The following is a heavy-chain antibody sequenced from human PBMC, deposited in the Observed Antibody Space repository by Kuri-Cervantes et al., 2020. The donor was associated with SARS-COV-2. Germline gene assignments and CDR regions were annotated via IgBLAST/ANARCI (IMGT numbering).Heavy chain of an antibody. J-gene: IGHJ4*02. CDR2: IKQDGSEK. V-gene: IGHV3-7*03. D-gene: IGHD5-18*01. CDR1: GFTFSSYW. CDR3: ARAPHVDTAMEHYFDY. Sequence: GESLKISCAASGFTFSSYWMSWVRQAPGKGLEWVANIKQDGSEKYYVDSVKGRFTISRDNSKNTLYLQMNSLRAEDTAVYYCARAPHVDTAMEHYFDYWGQGTLVTVSS.